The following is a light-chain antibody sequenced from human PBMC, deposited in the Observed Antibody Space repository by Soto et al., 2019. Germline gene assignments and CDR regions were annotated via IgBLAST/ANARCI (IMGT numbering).Light chain of an antibody. CDR2: DAS. J-gene: IGKJ4*01. V-gene: IGKV1-5*01. CDR3: RQYNSFSGT. Sequence: DIQMTQSPSALSASVGARVIITCRASQYISNWVAWYQQKPGKAPKLLIYDASTLESGVPSRFTGSSSGTEFTLTISSLQPEDFATYYCRQYNSFSGTFGGGTKVE. CDR1: QYISNW.